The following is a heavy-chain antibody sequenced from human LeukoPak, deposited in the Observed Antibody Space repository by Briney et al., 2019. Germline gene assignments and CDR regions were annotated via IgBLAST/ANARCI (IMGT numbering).Heavy chain of an antibody. CDR1: GFTFSSYE. J-gene: IGHJ6*03. CDR2: ISSSGSTI. Sequence: AGGSLRLSCAASGFTFSSYEMNWVRQAPGKGLEWVSYISSSGSTIYYADSVKGRFTISRDNAKNSLYLQMNSLRAEDTALYYCAKGVGATLFGYYYYYMDVWGKGTTVTVSS. CDR3: AKGVGATLFGYYYYYMDV. V-gene: IGHV3-48*03. D-gene: IGHD1-26*01.